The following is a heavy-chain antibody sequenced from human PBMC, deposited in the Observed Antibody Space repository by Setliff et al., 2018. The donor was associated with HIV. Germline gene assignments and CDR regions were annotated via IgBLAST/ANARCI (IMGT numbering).Heavy chain of an antibody. J-gene: IGHJ6*03. Sequence: SETLSLTCTVTGGSIGSSSYYWGWIRQPPGKGLEWIGSIYYSGSTYYNPSLKSRVTISVDTSKNQFSLKLISVTAADTAVYYCARGIGLFYYYYYYVDVWGKGTTVTVSS. V-gene: IGHV4-39*01. CDR1: GGSIGSSSYY. CDR3: ARGIGLFYYYYYYVDV. D-gene: IGHD1-26*01. CDR2: IYYSGST.